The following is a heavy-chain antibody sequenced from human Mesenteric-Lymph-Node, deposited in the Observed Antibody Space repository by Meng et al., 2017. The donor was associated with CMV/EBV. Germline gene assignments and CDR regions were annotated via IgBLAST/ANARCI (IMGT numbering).Heavy chain of an antibody. CDR3: ARRKDLRITIFGVVTAQGLDV. CDR1: GYY. Sequence: GYYWRWIRQPPGKGLEWSGEINHSGSTNYNPSLKSRVTISVDTSKNQFSLKLSSVTAADTAVYYCARRKDLRITIFGVVTAQGLDVWGQGTTVTVSS. V-gene: IGHV4-34*01. D-gene: IGHD3-3*01. J-gene: IGHJ6*02. CDR2: INHSGST.